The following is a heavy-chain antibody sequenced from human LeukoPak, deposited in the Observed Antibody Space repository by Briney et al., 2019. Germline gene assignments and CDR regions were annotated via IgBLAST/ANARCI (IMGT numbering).Heavy chain of an antibody. CDR2: IFMATEKK. CDR1: GFTFSGCT. V-gene: IGHV1-58*02. D-gene: IGHD5-18*01. CDR3: AAGVGYTYGLSLGATALISDI. J-gene: IGHJ3*02. Sequence: GASVKVSCKASGFTFSGCTMQWLRQAREQRLEWIGWIFMATEKKDYAQRFQERVTITTDMTTSTAYMELSSLRSEDTAVYYCAAGVGYTYGLSLGATALISDIWGQGTKVTVSA.